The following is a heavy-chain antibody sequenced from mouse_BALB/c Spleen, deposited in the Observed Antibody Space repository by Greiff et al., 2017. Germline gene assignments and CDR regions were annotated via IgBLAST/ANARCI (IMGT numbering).Heavy chain of an antibody. D-gene: IGHD1-1*01. CDR2: ISSGSSTI. J-gene: IGHJ2*01. V-gene: IGHV5-17*02. CDR3: ARPNYYGSSPFDY. CDR1: GFTFSSFG. Sequence: EVKLMESGGGLVQPGGSRKLSCAASGFTFSSFGMHWVRQAPEKGLEWVAYISSGSSTIYYADTVKGRFTISRDNPKNTLFLQMTSLRSEDTAMYYCARPNYYGSSPFDYWGQGTTLTVSS.